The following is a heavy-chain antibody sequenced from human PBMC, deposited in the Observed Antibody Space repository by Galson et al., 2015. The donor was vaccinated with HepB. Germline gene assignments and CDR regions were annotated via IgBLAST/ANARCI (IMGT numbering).Heavy chain of an antibody. CDR1: GGFISSGGYS. V-gene: IGHV4-30-4*07. J-gene: IGHJ3*02. CDR2: IHYSGST. D-gene: IGHD4-23*01. CDR3: ARATVVTRDDAFDI. Sequence: TLSLTCAVSGGFISSGGYSWSWIRQPPGKGLAWIGYIHYSGSTYYNPSLKRRVTISVDTSKNQFSLKLSSVTAADTAIYYCARATVVTRDDAFDIWGQGTMVTVSS.